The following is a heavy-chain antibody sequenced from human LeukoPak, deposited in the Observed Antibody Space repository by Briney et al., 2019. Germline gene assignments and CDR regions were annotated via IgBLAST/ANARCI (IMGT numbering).Heavy chain of an antibody. Sequence: SETLSLTCTVSGGSISSGGYSWTWIRQPPGKGLEWIGYIYHSGSTNYNPSLKSRVTISVDTSKNQFSLKLSSVTAADTAVYYCARVSRGSSRDYYYYYYMDVWGKGTTVTVSS. D-gene: IGHD6-13*01. CDR1: GGSISSGGYS. V-gene: IGHV4-61*08. CDR2: IYHSGST. CDR3: ARVSRGSSRDYYYYYYMDV. J-gene: IGHJ6*03.